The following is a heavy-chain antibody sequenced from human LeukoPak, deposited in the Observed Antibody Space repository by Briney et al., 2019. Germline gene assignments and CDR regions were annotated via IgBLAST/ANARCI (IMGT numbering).Heavy chain of an antibody. J-gene: IGHJ4*02. CDR2: VSGRDDST. CDR3: AKWGDYDILTGYYDPDY. Sequence: GGSPRLSCAASGFTLRNYAMFWVRQAPGKGLEWVSAVSGRDDSTYYADSVKGRFIISRDNSKNTLYLQMNSLRAEDTAVYYCAKWGDYDILTGYYDPDYWGQGTLVTVSS. V-gene: IGHV3-23*01. D-gene: IGHD3-9*01. CDR1: GFTLRNYA.